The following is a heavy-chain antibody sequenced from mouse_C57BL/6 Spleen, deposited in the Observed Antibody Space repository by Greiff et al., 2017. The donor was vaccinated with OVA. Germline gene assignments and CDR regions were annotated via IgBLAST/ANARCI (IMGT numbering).Heavy chain of an antibody. V-gene: IGHV1-82*01. CDR1: GYAFSSSW. Sequence: QVQLQQSGPELVKPGASVKISCKASGYAFSSSWMNWVKQRPGKGLEWIGRIYPGDGDTNYNGKFKGKATLTADKSSSTAYMQLSSLTSEDSAVYFCARERAYYGSSPYYFDYWGQGTTLTVSS. CDR2: IYPGDGDT. J-gene: IGHJ2*01. D-gene: IGHD1-1*01. CDR3: ARERAYYGSSPYYFDY.